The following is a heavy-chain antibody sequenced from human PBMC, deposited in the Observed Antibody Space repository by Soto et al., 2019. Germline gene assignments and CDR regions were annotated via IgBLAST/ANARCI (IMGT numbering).Heavy chain of an antibody. J-gene: IGHJ4*02. D-gene: IGHD2-2*01. CDR2: IYYSGST. CDR1: GGSISSGDYY. CDR3: ARGGYCSSTSCFDY. V-gene: IGHV4-30-4*01. Sequence: PSETLSLTCTVSGGSISSGDYYWRWIRQPPGKGLEWIGYIYYSGSTYYNPSLKSRVTISVDTSKNQFSLKLSSVTAADTAVYYCARGGYCSSTSCFDYWGQGTLVTVSS.